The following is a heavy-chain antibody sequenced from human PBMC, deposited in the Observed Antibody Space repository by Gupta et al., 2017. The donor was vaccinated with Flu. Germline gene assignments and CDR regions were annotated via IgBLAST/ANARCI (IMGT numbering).Heavy chain of an antibody. CDR3: ASLVAPGSRSPLDY. Sequence: QVQLVQSGAEVKKPGSSVKVSCKASGGTFSSYTISWVRQAPGQGLEWMGRIIPILGLANYAQNFQGRVTITADKSTSTAYMELSSLRSEDTAVYYCASLVAPGSRSPLDYWGQGTLVTVSS. CDR1: GGTFSSYT. D-gene: IGHD2-2*01. CDR2: IIPILGLA. J-gene: IGHJ4*02. V-gene: IGHV1-69*02.